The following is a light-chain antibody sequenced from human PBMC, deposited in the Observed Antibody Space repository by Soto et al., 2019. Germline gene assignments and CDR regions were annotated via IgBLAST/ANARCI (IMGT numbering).Light chain of an antibody. CDR2: TAS. Sequence: DLRMTQSPSSLSASVGDTVTITCRASQSISSHLNWYQQKPGKAPNLLMYTASNLQSGVPSRVSGSGSGTDFTLTISSLQPEDFATYYCQQSYSTPISFGQGTRLEIK. J-gene: IGKJ5*01. V-gene: IGKV1-39*01. CDR3: QQSYSTPIS. CDR1: QSISSH.